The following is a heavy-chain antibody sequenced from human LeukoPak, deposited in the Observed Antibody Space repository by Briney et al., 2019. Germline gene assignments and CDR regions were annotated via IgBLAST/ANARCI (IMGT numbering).Heavy chain of an antibody. Sequence: GGSLRLSCAASGFIFSNYAMSWVRQAPGKGLEWVSGISGSGGSTYYPDSVKGRFTISRDNSKNTLYLQMNSLSAEDTALYYCAKVYGGSAGLFRTVATFDYWGQGTLVTVSS. J-gene: IGHJ4*02. CDR2: ISGSGGST. CDR3: AKVYGGSAGLFRTVATFDY. D-gene: IGHD5-12*01. V-gene: IGHV3-23*01. CDR1: GFIFSNYA.